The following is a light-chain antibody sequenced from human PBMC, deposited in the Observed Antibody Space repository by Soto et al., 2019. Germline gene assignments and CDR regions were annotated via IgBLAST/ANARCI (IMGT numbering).Light chain of an antibody. J-gene: IGLJ1*01. CDR2: DVS. Sequence: ALTQPASVSGSPGQSIIISCTGTSSDVGGYNYVSWYQQHPGKAPKLMIYDVSNRPSGVSNRFSGSKSGNTASLTISGLQAEDEADYYCSSYTSSSLYVFGTGTKLTVL. CDR3: SSYTSSSLYV. CDR1: SSDVGGYNY. V-gene: IGLV2-14*01.